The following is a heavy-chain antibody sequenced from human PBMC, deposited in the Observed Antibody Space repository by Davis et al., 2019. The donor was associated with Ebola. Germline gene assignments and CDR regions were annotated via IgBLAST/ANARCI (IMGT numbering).Heavy chain of an antibody. CDR1: GFTFSSYG. CDR2: IPSDGSDK. J-gene: IGHJ5*02. V-gene: IGHV3-30*02. Sequence: PGGSLRLSCAASGFTFSSYGMHWVRQAPGKGLEWVTFIPSDGSDKYYADYVKGRFTISRDNSKNTLYLQINGLRAEDTAVYYCARDLGALGSTWGQGTLVTVSS. CDR3: ARDLGALGST. D-gene: IGHD1-26*01.